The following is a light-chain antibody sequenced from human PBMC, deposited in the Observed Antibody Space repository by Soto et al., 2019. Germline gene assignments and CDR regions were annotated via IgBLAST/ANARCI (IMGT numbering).Light chain of an antibody. CDR3: QVWDSSSDMGV. CDR1: NIGSKS. CDR2: YDS. J-gene: IGLJ2*01. Sequence: SHELTQPPSVSVAPGRTATITCGGNNIGSKSVHWYQQKPGQAPVLVIYYDSDRPSGIPERFSGSNSGNTATLSISRVEAGDEADYYCQVWDSSSDMGVFGGGTKLTVL. V-gene: IGLV3-21*04.